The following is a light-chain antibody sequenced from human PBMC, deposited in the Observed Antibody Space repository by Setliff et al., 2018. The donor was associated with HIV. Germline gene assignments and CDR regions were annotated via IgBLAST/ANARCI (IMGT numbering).Light chain of an antibody. J-gene: IGLJ2*01. CDR1: SSDIGAYNY. V-gene: IGLV2-14*03. Sequence: QSVLTQPASVSGSPGQPITISCTGTSSDIGAYNYVSWYQHHPGKAPKVIIYDVSKRPSGASTRFSGSKSGTSASLTISGLQAEDEGDYYCSSYTNTRTVGFGGGTQLTVL. CDR3: SSYTNTRTVG. CDR2: DVS.